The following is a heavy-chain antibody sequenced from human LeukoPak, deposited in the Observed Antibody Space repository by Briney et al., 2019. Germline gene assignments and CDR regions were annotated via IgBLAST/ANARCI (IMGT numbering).Heavy chain of an antibody. CDR1: GFNFRTYN. V-gene: IGHV3-11*01. CDR2: ISSSGSTI. D-gene: IGHD6-25*01. J-gene: IGHJ4*02. Sequence: GGSLRLSCVGSGFNFRTYNLSWIRQAPGKGLEWVSYISSSGSTIYYADSVKGRFTISRDNAKNSLYLQMNSLRAEDTAVYYCARDYGSALNDYWGQGTLVTVSS. CDR3: ARDYGSALNDY.